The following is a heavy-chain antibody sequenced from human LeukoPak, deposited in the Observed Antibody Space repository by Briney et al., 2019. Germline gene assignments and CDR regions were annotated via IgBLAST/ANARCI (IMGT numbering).Heavy chain of an antibody. D-gene: IGHD2-2*02. CDR1: GGTFSSYA. V-gene: IGHV1-69*04. J-gene: IGHJ4*02. CDR2: IIPILGIA. CDR3: ASAYCSSTSCYSFDY. Sequence: SVKVSCKASGGTFSSYAISWVRQAPGQGLEWMGRIIPILGIANYAQKFQGRVTITADKSKSTAYMALSSLRSEDTAVYYCASAYCSSTSCYSFDYWSQGTLVTVSS.